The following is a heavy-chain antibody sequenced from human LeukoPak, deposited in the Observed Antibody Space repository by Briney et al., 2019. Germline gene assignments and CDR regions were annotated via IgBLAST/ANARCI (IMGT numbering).Heavy chain of an antibody. V-gene: IGHV1-2*02. D-gene: IGHD6-13*01. CDR3: ARGSIAAAGTQDWFDP. J-gene: IGHJ5*02. CDR1: GYTFTGHY. Sequence: GASVKVSCKASGYTFTGHYIHWVRQAPGQGLEWMGWIHPNTGGTKYAQKFQGRVTMARDTSISTAYMELSRLRSDDTAVYYCARGSIAAAGTQDWFDPWGQGTLVTVSS. CDR2: IHPNTGGT.